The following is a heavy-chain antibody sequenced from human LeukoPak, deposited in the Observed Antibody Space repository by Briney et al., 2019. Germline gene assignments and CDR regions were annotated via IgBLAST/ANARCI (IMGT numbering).Heavy chain of an antibody. D-gene: IGHD4-11*01. J-gene: IGHJ4*02. CDR1: GFTFSSYG. CDR3: ARSGGLQKFDY. CDR2: IWYDGSNR. V-gene: IGHV3-33*01. Sequence: GRSLRLSCAASGFTFSSYGMHWVRQAPGKGLEWVAVIWYDGSNRYYADSVKGRFTISRDNSKNTLYLQMNSLRAEDTAVYYCARSGGLQKFDYWGQGTLVTVSS.